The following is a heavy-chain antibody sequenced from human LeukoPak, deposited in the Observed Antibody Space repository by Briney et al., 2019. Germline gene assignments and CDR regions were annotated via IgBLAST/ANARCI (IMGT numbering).Heavy chain of an antibody. CDR1: GFTFNSYA. Sequence: GGSLRPSCILSGFTFNSYAMFWVRQGPGKGLEWGSLIWYDGSNKYYPDSVQGRFTVSRDNSKNTLFLQMNSLRAEDTAVYYCARARGWEPNYYYYYMDVWGRGTTVTVSS. D-gene: IGHD1-26*01. V-gene: IGHV3-33*07. J-gene: IGHJ6*03. CDR3: ARARGWEPNYYYYYMDV. CDR2: IWYDGSNK.